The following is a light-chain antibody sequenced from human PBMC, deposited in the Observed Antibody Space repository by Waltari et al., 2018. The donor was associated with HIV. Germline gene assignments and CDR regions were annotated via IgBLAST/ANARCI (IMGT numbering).Light chain of an antibody. Sequence: DIVMTQSPLSLPVTPGEPASISCRSSQSLLHSNGFKYLDWYLQKPGQSQQLLIYLGSNRASGVPDRFSGSGSGTDFTLTISRVEAEDVGVYYCMQALQTPWTFGQGTKVEIK. CDR1: QSLLHSNGFKY. CDR3: MQALQTPWT. CDR2: LGS. V-gene: IGKV2-28*01. J-gene: IGKJ1*01.